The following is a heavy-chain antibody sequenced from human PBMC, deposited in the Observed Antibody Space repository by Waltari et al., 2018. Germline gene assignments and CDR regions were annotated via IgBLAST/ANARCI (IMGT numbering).Heavy chain of an antibody. CDR3: AREFRGTAAAGYFGY. CDR2: IDSGGST. Sequence: EVQLVESGGGLIQPGGSLRLSCAASGFTVSSNYMSWVRQAPGKGLEWVSVIDSGGSTYYADSVKGRFTISRDNSKNTLYLQMNSLRAEDTAVYYCAREFRGTAAAGYFGYWGQGTLVTVSS. J-gene: IGHJ4*02. CDR1: GFTVSSNY. D-gene: IGHD6-13*01. V-gene: IGHV3-53*01.